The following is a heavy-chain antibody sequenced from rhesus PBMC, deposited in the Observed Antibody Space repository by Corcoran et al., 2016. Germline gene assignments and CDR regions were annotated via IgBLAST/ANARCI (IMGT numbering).Heavy chain of an antibody. J-gene: IGHJ4*01. V-gene: IGHV4S10*01. CDR3: ASYNIWTGYHFDY. Sequence: QVQLQASDPGVVKPSETLSLTCAVSGGSIRDIYRGSWIRQPPGKGLQFIGYIHGSRRTTNYNPSLRSRVTISKDTSKNQFSLKLSSVTAADTAVYYCASYNIWTGYHFDYWGQGVLVTVSS. CDR1: GGSIRDIYR. CDR2: IHGSRRTT. D-gene: IGHD3-3*01.